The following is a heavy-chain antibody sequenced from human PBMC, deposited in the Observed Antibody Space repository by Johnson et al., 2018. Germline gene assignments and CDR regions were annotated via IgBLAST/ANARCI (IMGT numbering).Heavy chain of an antibody. J-gene: IGHJ6*02. CDR2: ISGSGAST. CDR3: GRDPSSTYSYAMDV. D-gene: IGHD6-19*01. Sequence: VQLVESGGGLVQPGGSLRLSCAASGFASGYTFSSYGMSWVRQAPGKGLEWVSAISGSGASTYYADSVKGRFTISRDNSKNTLYLQMSGLRAEDTGMYYCGRDPSSTYSYAMDVGGQGTTVTVSS. V-gene: IGHV3-23*04. CDR1: GFASGYTFSSYG.